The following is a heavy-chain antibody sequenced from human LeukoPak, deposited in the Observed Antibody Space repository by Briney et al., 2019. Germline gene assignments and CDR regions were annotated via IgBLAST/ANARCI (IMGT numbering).Heavy chain of an antibody. CDR3: ARQRRGPVERRRAYPTEPLAWFDP. J-gene: IGHJ5*02. CDR1: GYSFTSYW. CDR2: IYPGDSDT. V-gene: IGHV5-51*01. Sequence: GESLKISCKGSGYSFTSYWIGWVRQMPGKGLEWMGIIYPGDSDTRYSPSFQGQVTISADKSISTAYLQWSSLKASDTAMYYCARQRRGPVERRRAYPTEPLAWFDPWGQGTLVTVSS. D-gene: IGHD1-1*01.